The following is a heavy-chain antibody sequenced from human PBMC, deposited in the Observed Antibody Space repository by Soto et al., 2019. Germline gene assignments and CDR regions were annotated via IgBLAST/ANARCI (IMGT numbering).Heavy chain of an antibody. V-gene: IGHV2-5*02. D-gene: IGHD2-15*01. J-gene: IGHJ5*02. CDR3: ALECSGGSCYEGNWFDP. CDR2: IYWDDYK. Sequence: QITLKESGPTLVKPTQTLTLTCTFSGFSLSTSGVGVGWIRQPQGKALECLALIYWDDYKRYSPSLKSRLTITKDTSKNQVVLTMTNMDPVDTATYSCALECSGGSCYEGNWFDPWGQGTLVTVSS. CDR1: GFSLSTSGVG.